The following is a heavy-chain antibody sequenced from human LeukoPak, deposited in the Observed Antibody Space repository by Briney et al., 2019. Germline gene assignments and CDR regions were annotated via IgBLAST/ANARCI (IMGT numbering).Heavy chain of an antibody. CDR1: GFIFSSYW. D-gene: IGHD2-15*01. Sequence: GGSLRLSCAASGFIFSSYWMHWVRQAPGKGLVWVSRITSDGSSTTYGDSVKGRFTIPRDNAKNTLYLQMNSLRAEDTAVYYCARVRGDYYMDVWGKGTTVTVSS. CDR2: ITSDGSST. V-gene: IGHV3-74*01. J-gene: IGHJ6*03. CDR3: ARVRGDYYMDV.